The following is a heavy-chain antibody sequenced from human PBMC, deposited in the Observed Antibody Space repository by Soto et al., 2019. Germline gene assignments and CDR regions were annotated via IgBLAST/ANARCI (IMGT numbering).Heavy chain of an antibody. CDR3: ARDYANSSGWYGNYYYGMDV. V-gene: IGHV3-53*01. CDR1: GFTVSSNY. J-gene: IGHJ6*02. D-gene: IGHD6-19*01. Sequence: GGSLRLSCAASGFTVSSNYMSWVRQAPGKGLEWVSVIYSGGSTYYADSVKGRFTISRDNSKNTLYLQMNSLRAEDTAVYYCARDYANSSGWYGNYYYGMDVWGQGTTVTVSS. CDR2: IYSGGST.